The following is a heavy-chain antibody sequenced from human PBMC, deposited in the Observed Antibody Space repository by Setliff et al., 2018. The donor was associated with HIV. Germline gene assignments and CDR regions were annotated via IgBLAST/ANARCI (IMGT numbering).Heavy chain of an antibody. V-gene: IGHV3-73*01. J-gene: IGHJ4*02. CDR1: GFTFSGSA. D-gene: IGHD5-12*01. CDR2: IRSETNTYAT. Sequence: GGSLRLSCAASGFTFSGSAMHWVRQASGKGLEWVGRIRSETNTYATAYAASVKGRFTISRDDSKNTAHLQMNSLKTEDTAVYYCSCSGYDSYFDYWGQGTPVTVSS. CDR3: SCSGYDSYFDY.